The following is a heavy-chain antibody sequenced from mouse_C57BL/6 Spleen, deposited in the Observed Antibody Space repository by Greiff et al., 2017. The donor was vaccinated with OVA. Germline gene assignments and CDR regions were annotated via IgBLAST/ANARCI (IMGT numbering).Heavy chain of an antibody. CDR1: GYSFTGYY. D-gene: IGHD2-3*01. J-gene: IGHJ3*01. V-gene: IGHV1-42*01. Sequence: VQLKQSGPELVKPGASVKISCKASGYSFTGYYMNWVKQSPEKSLEWIGEINPSTGGTTYNQKFKAKATLTVDKSSSTAYMQLKSLTSEDSAVYYCANFYDGYSVGFAYWGQGTLVTVSA. CDR2: INPSTGGT. CDR3: ANFYDGYSVGFAY.